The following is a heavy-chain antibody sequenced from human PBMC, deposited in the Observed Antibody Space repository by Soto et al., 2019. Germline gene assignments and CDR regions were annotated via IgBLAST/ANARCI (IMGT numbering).Heavy chain of an antibody. CDR2: ISSSSSYI. J-gene: IGHJ3*02. Sequence: EVQLVESGGGLVKPGGSLRLSCAASGFTFSSYSMNWVRQAPGKGLEWVSSISSSSSYIYYADSVKGRFTISRDNAKNSLYLQMNSLRAEDTAVYYCARGDYGHYEEAFDIWGQGTMVTVSS. D-gene: IGHD4-17*01. V-gene: IGHV3-21*01. CDR3: ARGDYGHYEEAFDI. CDR1: GFTFSSYS.